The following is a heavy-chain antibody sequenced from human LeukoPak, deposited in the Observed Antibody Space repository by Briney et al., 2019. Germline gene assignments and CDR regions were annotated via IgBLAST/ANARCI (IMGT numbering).Heavy chain of an antibody. J-gene: IGHJ4*02. V-gene: IGHV1-69*01. CDR1: GGTFSSYA. D-gene: IGHD3-10*01. CDR2: IIPIFGTA. Sequence: ASVKVSCKASGGTFSSYAISWVRQAPGQGLEWMGGIIPIFGTANYAQKFQGRVTITADESTSTAYIELSSLRSEDTAVYYCAREGWFGELFQDYWGQGTLVTVSS. CDR3: AREGWFGELFQDY.